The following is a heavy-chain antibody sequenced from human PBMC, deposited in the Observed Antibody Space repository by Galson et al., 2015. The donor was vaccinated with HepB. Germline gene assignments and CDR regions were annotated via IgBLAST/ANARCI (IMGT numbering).Heavy chain of an antibody. V-gene: IGHV1-3*01. CDR3: ARLATYGNSDAFDI. CDR1: GYTFTSYA. CDR2: INAGNGNT. J-gene: IGHJ3*02. D-gene: IGHD1/OR15-1a*01. Sequence: SVKVSCKASGYTFTSYAMHWVRQAPGQRLEWMGWINAGNGNTKYSQKFQGRVTITRDTSASTAYMELSSLRSEDTAVYYCARLATYGNSDAFDIWGQGTMVTVSS.